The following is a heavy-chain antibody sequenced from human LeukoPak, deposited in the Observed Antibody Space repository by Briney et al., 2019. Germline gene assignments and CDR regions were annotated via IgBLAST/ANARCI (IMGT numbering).Heavy chain of an antibody. J-gene: IGHJ4*02. D-gene: IGHD6-13*01. CDR2: IYSGGST. CDR3: AKSLIGAIAAAGNDY. Sequence: PGGSLRLSCAASGFTVSSNYMSWVRQAPGKGLEWVSVIYSGGSTYYADSVKGRFTISRDNSKNTLYLQMNSLRAEDTAVYYCAKSLIGAIAAAGNDYWGQGTLVTVSS. V-gene: IGHV3-66*01. CDR1: GFTVSSNY.